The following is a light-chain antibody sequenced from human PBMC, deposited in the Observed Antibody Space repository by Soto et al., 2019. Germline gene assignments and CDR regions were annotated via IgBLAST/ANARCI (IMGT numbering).Light chain of an antibody. V-gene: IGLV2-14*03. Sequence: QSALTQPASVSGSPGQSITISCAGTATDIGGYNYVSWYQHHPGRAPKLIIYGVTNRPSGVSNRFSGSKSGNTASLTISGLQAEDEADYYCCSFTSSSLVGTGTKVTVL. CDR3: CSFTSSSL. J-gene: IGLJ1*01. CDR2: GVT. CDR1: ATDIGGYNY.